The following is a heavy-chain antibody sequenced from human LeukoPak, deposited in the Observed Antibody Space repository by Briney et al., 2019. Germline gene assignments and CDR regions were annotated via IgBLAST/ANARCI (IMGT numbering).Heavy chain of an antibody. V-gene: IGHV3-30*04. CDR3: ARAPVVVTPPPDY. D-gene: IGHD2-21*02. Sequence: GRSQRLSCAASGFTFSSYAMHWVRQAPGKGLEWVAVISYDGSNKYYADSVKGRFTISRDNSKNTLYLQMNSLRAEDTAVYYCARAPVVVTPPPDYWGQGTLVTVSS. CDR1: GFTFSSYA. J-gene: IGHJ4*02. CDR2: ISYDGSNK.